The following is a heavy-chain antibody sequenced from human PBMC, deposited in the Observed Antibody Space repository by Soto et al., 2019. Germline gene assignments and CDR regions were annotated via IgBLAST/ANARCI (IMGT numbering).Heavy chain of an antibody. CDR1: GFSLSNGRAG. CDR3: ARMVYYSRGYFLTGNWFDP. CDR2: ISSNDED. Sequence: QVTLKASGPVLVKLTEPLTLNCTVSGFSLSNGRAGVTWIRPPPGKALEWLAHISSNDEDSYSTSLKSRLTISKNTCKRQVVLSMTNMDPADTATYFCARMVYYSRGYFLTGNWFDPWGQGTLVTVSS. D-gene: IGHD3-22*01. J-gene: IGHJ5*02. V-gene: IGHV2-26*01.